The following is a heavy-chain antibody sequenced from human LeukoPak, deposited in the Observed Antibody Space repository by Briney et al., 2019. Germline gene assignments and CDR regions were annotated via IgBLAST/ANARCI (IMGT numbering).Heavy chain of an antibody. Sequence: GESLKLSCMGSGYNFTNYWIAWVRQMPGKGLEWMGIIYYNDSDTRYRPSFQGQVSISADKSINTPYLQWSSLKASDTAMYFCARPNITYYYDSSGYDGFDVWGQGTMVTVSS. J-gene: IGHJ3*01. CDR3: ARPNITYYYDSSGYDGFDV. CDR2: IYYNDSDT. V-gene: IGHV5-51*01. D-gene: IGHD3-22*01. CDR1: GYNFTNYW.